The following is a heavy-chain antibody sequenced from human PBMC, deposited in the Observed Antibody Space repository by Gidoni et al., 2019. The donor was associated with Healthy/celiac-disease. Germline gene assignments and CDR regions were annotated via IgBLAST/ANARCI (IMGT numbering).Heavy chain of an antibody. J-gene: IGHJ2*01. CDR2: IDPSDSYT. CDR3: ARLPKGQLEAGDRWYFDL. Sequence: EVQLVQSGAAVKKPGESLRISCTGSAYSFTSYGISWVRQMPGKGLEWMGRIDPSDSYTNYSPSFQGHVTISADKSISTAYLQWSSLKASDTAMYYCARLPKGQLEAGDRWYFDLWGRGTLVTVSS. V-gene: IGHV5-10-1*03. D-gene: IGHD6-13*01. CDR1: AYSFTSYG.